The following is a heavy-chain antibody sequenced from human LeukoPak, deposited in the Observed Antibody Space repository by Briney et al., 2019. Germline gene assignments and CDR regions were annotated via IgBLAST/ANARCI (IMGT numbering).Heavy chain of an antibody. V-gene: IGHV3-33*01. J-gene: IGHJ5*02. CDR2: IWYDGSNK. CDR3: ARDRYCSSTSCWGGWFDP. Sequence: GGSLRLSCAASGFTFSSYGMHLVRQAPGKGLEWVAVIWYDGSNKYYADSVKGRFTISRDNSKNTLYLQMNSLRAEDTAVYYCARDRYCSSTSCWGGWFDPWGQGTLVTVSS. D-gene: IGHD2-2*01. CDR1: GFTFSSYG.